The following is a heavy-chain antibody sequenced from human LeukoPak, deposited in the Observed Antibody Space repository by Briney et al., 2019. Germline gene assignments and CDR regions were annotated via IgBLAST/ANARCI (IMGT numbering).Heavy chain of an antibody. CDR2: IYYSGST. CDR1: GGSISSSSYY. D-gene: IGHD3-10*01. CDR3: ARDTALWFGDDY. Sequence: PSETLSLTCTVSGGSISSSSYYWGWIRQPPGKGLEWIGSIYYSGSTYYNPSLKSRVTISVDTSKNQFSLKLSSVTAADTAVYYCARDTALWFGDDYWGQGTLVTVSS. J-gene: IGHJ4*02. V-gene: IGHV4-39*07.